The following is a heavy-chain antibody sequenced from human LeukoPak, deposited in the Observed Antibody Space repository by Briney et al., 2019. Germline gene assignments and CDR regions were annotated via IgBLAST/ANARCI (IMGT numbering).Heavy chain of an antibody. V-gene: IGHV3-23*01. CDR3: AKVAGYSYVGVYYFDY. D-gene: IGHD5-18*01. Sequence: GGSLRLSCAASGFSFSNYAMNWVRQAPGKGLEWVSAISGSGGSTYYADSVKGRFTISRDNSKNTLYLQMNSLRAEDTAVYYCAKVAGYSYVGVYYFDYWGQGTLVTVSS. CDR2: ISGSGGST. J-gene: IGHJ4*02. CDR1: GFSFSNYA.